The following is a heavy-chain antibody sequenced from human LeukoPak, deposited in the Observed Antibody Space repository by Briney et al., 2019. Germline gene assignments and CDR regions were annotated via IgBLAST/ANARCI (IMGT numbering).Heavy chain of an antibody. V-gene: IGHV3-53*01. CDR2: IYSGGST. CDR1: GFTVSSNY. CDR3: ASGYNYVKIDH. D-gene: IGHD3-22*01. Sequence: GGSLRLSCAASGFTVSSNYMSWVRQAPGKGPEWVSVIYSGGSTYYADSVKGRFTISRDNAKNTLYLQMNSLRVDDTAVYYCASGYNYVKIDHWGQGTLVTASS. J-gene: IGHJ4*02.